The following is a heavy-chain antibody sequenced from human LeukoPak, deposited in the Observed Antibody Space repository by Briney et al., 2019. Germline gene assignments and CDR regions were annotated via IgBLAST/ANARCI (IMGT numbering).Heavy chain of an antibody. CDR3: ARGAAEGLDR. CDR2: INTGDGNT. CDR1: GYTFTSNA. V-gene: IGHV1-3*04. J-gene: IGHJ5*02. D-gene: IGHD6-13*01. Sequence: ASVKVSCKASGYTFTSNAMHWVRQAPGQRPEWMGWINTGDGNTKYSQKFQGRVTISRDTSANTAYMEVSSLRSEDTAVYYCARGAAEGLDRWGQGTLVTVSS.